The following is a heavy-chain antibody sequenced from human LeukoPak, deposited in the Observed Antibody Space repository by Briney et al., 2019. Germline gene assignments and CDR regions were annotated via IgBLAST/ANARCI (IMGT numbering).Heavy chain of an antibody. D-gene: IGHD3-22*01. CDR1: GGSIKRNY. Sequence: PSETLSLTCTVSGGSIKRNYWSWIRQPPGKRLEWIGNFYYSGSTNYNPSLESRVLISVDMSKNQFSLKLSSVTAADTAIYYCVRYGLFHYDSSGFYDDGSFDLWGRGTLLTVSS. J-gene: IGHJ2*01. V-gene: IGHV4-59*08. CDR3: VRYGLFHYDSSGFYDDGSFDL. CDR2: FYYSGST.